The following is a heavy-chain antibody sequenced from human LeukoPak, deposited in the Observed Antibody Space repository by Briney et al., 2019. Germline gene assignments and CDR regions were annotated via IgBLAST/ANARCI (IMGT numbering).Heavy chain of an antibody. D-gene: IGHD2-15*01. CDR3: AKSMVDYYYYMDV. CDR2: IRYDGMSK. V-gene: IGHV3-30*02. J-gene: IGHJ6*03. CDR1: GFTFITFG. Sequence: GGSLRLSCATSGFTFITFGMHWVRQAPGEGLEWVAFIRYDGMSKYYADSVKGRFTISRDNSKNMLYLQMNSLRAEDTAVYYCAKSMVDYYYYMDVWGKGTTVTVSS.